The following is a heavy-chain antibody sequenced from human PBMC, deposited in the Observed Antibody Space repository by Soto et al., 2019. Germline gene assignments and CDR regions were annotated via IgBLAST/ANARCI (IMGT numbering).Heavy chain of an antibody. CDR3: VRETEATGTCFDY. J-gene: IGHJ4*02. Sequence: SQTLSLTCVSSGDSVDSNSAAWNWIRQSPSRGHEWLGRTYYRTKWYNDYAFSVKSRITINADTSKNLFSLQLNSVTPEDTAFYYCVRETEATGTCFDYWGQGTLVTVSS. CDR1: GDSVDSNSAA. D-gene: IGHD6-13*01. CDR2: TYYRTKWYN. V-gene: IGHV6-1*01.